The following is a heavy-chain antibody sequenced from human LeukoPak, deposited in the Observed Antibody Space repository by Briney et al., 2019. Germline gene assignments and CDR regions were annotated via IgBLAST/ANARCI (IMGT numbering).Heavy chain of an antibody. J-gene: IGHJ4*02. CDR1: QFTFRNYE. CDR2: TGSSTI. D-gene: IGHD3-22*01. V-gene: IGHV3-48*03. Sequence: GGSLRLTCTTSQFTFRNYEVNWVRQAPGKGLEWISFTGSSTIQYAGSVTGRFTISRDNAKNSLYLQMNSLRVEDTAVYYCASSKWFYFDSWGQGTLVTVSS. CDR3: ASSKWFYFDS.